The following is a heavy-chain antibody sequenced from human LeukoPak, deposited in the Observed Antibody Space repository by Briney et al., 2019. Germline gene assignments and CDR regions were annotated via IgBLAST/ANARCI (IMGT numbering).Heavy chain of an antibody. Sequence: ASVKVSCKASGYTFTSYGISWVRQAPGQGLEWMGWISAYNGNTNYAQKLQGRVTMTTDTSTSTAYMELRSLRSDDTAVYYCAVSNRYIWRGAYYFDYWGQGTLVTVSS. V-gene: IGHV1-18*01. CDR1: GYTFTSYG. J-gene: IGHJ4*02. D-gene: IGHD1-20*01. CDR3: AVSNRYIWRGAYYFDY. CDR2: ISAYNGNT.